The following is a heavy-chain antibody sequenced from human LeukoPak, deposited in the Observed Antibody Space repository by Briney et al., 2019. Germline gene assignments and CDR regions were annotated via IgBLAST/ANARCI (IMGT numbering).Heavy chain of an antibody. CDR3: ARESYYDFWSGYASLDAFDI. CDR1: GGSISSYY. D-gene: IGHD3-3*01. J-gene: IGHJ3*02. V-gene: IGHV4-4*07. Sequence: SETLSLTCTVSGGSISSYYWSWIRQPAGKGLEWIGRIYTSGSTNYNPSLKSRVTMSVDTSKNQFSLKLSSVTAADTAVYYCARESYYDFWSGYASLDAFDIWGQGTMVTVSS. CDR2: IYTSGST.